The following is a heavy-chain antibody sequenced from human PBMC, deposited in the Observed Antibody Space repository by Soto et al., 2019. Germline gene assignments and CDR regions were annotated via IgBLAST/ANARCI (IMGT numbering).Heavy chain of an antibody. CDR2: IYYSGST. Sequence: PSETLSLTCTVSGGSISSYYWSWIRQPPGKGLEWIGYIYYSGSTNYNPSLKSRVTISVDTSKNQFSLKLSSVTAADTAVYYCARTHSLYYDFWSGVGDAFDIWGQGTMVTVSS. CDR3: ARTHSLYYDFWSGVGDAFDI. D-gene: IGHD3-3*01. CDR1: GGSISSYY. J-gene: IGHJ3*02. V-gene: IGHV4-59*01.